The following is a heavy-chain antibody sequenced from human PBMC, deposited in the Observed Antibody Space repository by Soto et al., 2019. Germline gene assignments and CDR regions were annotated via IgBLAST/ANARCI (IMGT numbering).Heavy chain of an antibody. CDR3: AGYCSGGSCYDY. CDR1: GYTFTSYG. D-gene: IGHD2-15*01. J-gene: IGHJ4*02. Sequence: ASVKVSCKASGYTFTSYGISWVRQAPGQGLERMGWISAYNGNTNYAQKLQGRVTMTTDTSTSTAYMELRSLRSDDTAVYYCAGYCSGGSCYDYWGQGILVTVSS. CDR2: ISAYNGNT. V-gene: IGHV1-18*01.